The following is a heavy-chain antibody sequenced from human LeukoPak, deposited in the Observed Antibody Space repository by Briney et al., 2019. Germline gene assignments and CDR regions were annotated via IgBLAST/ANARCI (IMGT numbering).Heavy chain of an antibody. CDR3: ARTPGFYDSSGYLTWVDY. CDR2: IYYSGST. V-gene: IGHV4-39*07. D-gene: IGHD3-22*01. J-gene: IGHJ4*02. CDR1: GGSISSSSYY. Sequence: PSETLSLTCTVSGGSISSSSYYWGWIRQPPGKGLEGIGSIYYSGSTYYNPSLKSRVTISVDTSKNQFSLKLSSVTAADTAVYYCARTPGFYDSSGYLTWVDYWGQGTLVTVSS.